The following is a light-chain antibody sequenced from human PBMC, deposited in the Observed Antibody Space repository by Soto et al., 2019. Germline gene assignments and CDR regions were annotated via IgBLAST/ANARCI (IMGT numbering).Light chain of an antibody. V-gene: IGLV4-60*01. CDR1: SGHSSYI. CDR3: ETWDSNIHWV. J-gene: IGLJ3*02. Sequence: QSVLTQSSSASASLGSSVKLTCTLSSGHSSYIIAWHQQQPGKAPRYLMKLEGSGSYNKGSGVPDRFSGSSSGADRYLTIXNLQXEDEADYYCETWDSNIHWVFGGGTKLTVL. CDR2: LEGSGSY.